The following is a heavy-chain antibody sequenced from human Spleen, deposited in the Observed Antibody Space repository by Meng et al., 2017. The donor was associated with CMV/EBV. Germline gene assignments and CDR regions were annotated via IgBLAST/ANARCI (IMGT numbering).Heavy chain of an antibody. CDR3: AHRGRGSYFFDY. J-gene: IGHJ4*02. CDR1: GFSLSTSGVG. V-gene: IGHV2-5*01. Sequence: CTFSGFSLSTSGVGVVWIRQPPGKALEWLALIYWNDDKRYSTSLKSRLTITKDTSKNQVVLTMTNMDPVDTATYYCAHRGRGSYFFDYWGQGTLVTVSS. D-gene: IGHD1-26*01. CDR2: IYWNDDK.